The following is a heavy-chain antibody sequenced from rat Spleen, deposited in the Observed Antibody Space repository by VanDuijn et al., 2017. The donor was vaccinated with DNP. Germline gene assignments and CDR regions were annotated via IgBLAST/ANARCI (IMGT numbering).Heavy chain of an antibody. Sequence: EVQLVESGGGLVQPGRSLKLSCAASGFTFSDYNMAWVRQAPKKGLEWVATIIYDGSRTYYRDSVKGRFTISRDNAKSTLYLQMDSLRSEDTATYYCATRDYYSDYAMDAWGQGTSVTVSS. D-gene: IGHD1-1*01. CDR2: IIYDGSRT. CDR3: ATRDYYSDYAMDA. J-gene: IGHJ4*01. V-gene: IGHV5S10*01. CDR1: GFTFSDYN.